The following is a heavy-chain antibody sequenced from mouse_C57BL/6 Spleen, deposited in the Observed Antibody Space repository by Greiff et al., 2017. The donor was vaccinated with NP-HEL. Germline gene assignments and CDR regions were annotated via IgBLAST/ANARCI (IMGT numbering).Heavy chain of an antibody. CDR1: GFTFSDYY. J-gene: IGHJ2*01. CDR3: ARVYYGNYVYFDY. CDR2: INYDGSST. D-gene: IGHD2-1*01. Sequence: EVQVVESEGGLVQPGSSMKLSCTASGFTFSDYYMAWVRQVPEKGLEWVANINYDGSSTYYLDSLKSRFIISRDNAKNILYLQMSSLKSEDTATYYCARVYYGNYVYFDYWGQGTTLTVSS. V-gene: IGHV5-16*01.